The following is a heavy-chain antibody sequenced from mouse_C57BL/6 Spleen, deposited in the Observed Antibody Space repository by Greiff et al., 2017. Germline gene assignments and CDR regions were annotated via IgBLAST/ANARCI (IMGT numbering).Heavy chain of an antibody. J-gene: IGHJ2*01. CDR1: GYTFTSYW. CDR3: ARQGITTVVPKGFDY. Sequence: QVQLQQPGAELVKPGASVKLSCKASGYTFTSYWMQWVKQRPGQGLEWIGEIDPSDSYTNYNQKFKGKATLTVDTSSSTAYMQLSSLTSEDSAVYYCARQGITTVVPKGFDYWGQGTTLTVSS. V-gene: IGHV1-50*01. D-gene: IGHD1-1*01. CDR2: IDPSDSYT.